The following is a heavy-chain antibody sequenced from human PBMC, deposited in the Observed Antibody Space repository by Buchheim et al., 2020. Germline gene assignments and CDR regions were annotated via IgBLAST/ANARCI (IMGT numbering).Heavy chain of an antibody. J-gene: IGHJ2*01. CDR1: GFTFSSYG. CDR2: ISYDGSNK. D-gene: IGHD6-13*01. CDR3: AKDRLRAAAGTRPLNWYFDL. V-gene: IGHV3-30*18. Sequence: QVQLVESGGGVVQPGRSPRLSCAASGFTFSSYGMHWVRQAPGKGLEWVAVISYDGSNKYYADSVKGRFTISRDNSKNTLYLQMNSLRAEDTAVYYCAKDRLRAAAGTRPLNWYFDLWGRGTL.